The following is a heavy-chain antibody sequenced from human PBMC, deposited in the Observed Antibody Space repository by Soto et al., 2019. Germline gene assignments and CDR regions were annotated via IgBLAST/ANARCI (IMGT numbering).Heavy chain of an antibody. CDR3: ARIPLYYYDSSGYYSPGGFDT. V-gene: IGHV2-70*01. J-gene: IGHJ3*02. CDR2: MDWDDDK. D-gene: IGHD3-22*01. CDR1: GFSRSTSGMC. Sequence: SGPTLVNPTQTLTLTCTFSGFSRSTSGMCVGWIRQPPGKALEWLALMDWDDDKYYSTSLKTRLTISKDTPKNQVVLTLTHMDPVNTATYYCARIPLYYYDSSGYYSPGGFDTWGQGTMVTVSS.